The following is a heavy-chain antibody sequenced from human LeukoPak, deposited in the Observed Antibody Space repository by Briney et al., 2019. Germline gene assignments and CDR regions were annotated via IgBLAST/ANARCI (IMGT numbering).Heavy chain of an antibody. D-gene: IGHD6-6*01. CDR1: GFTFSSYC. Sequence: GGSLRLSCAASGFTFSSYCMHWVSQAPGKGLEWVAVISYDGSNKYYADSVKGRFTISRDNSKNTLYLQMNSLRAEDTAVYYCAKDSSSFAPYYFDYWGQGTLVTVSS. CDR2: ISYDGSNK. J-gene: IGHJ4*02. CDR3: AKDSSSFAPYYFDY. V-gene: IGHV3-30*18.